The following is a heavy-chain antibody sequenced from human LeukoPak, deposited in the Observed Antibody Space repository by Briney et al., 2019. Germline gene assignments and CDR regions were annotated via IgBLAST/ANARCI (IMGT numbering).Heavy chain of an antibody. Sequence: TGRSLRLSCAASGFVFSTYDMHWVRQAPGKCLEWVSFIVSAGDTYYPGSVKGRFTISRENAKNSLFLQMNNLRAGDTAVYYCARGGRKWDDYYYYYMDVWGKGTTVTVSS. CDR2: IVSAGDT. J-gene: IGHJ6*03. V-gene: IGHV3-13*01. D-gene: IGHD1-26*01. CDR3: ARGGRKWDDYYYYYMDV. CDR1: GFVFSTYD.